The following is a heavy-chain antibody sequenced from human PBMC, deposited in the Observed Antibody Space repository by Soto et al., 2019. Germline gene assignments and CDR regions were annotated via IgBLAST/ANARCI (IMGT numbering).Heavy chain of an antibody. CDR3: AREFSNSPEAFDS. D-gene: IGHD4-4*01. Sequence: QVHLQESGPGQVKPSETLSLICTVSGGSVNSDDYYWSWIRQPPGRGLEWIDYIYYTGSTRYNPSLMSRVTISVDTSRSQFSLKLSSVTAADTAVYYCAREFSNSPEAFDSWGQGSLVTVSS. CDR1: GGSVNSDDYY. CDR2: IYYTGST. V-gene: IGHV4-61*08. J-gene: IGHJ4*02.